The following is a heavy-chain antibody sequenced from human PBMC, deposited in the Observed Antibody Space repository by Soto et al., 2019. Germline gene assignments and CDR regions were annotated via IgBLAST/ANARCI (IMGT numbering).Heavy chain of an antibody. CDR2: INPNSGGT. D-gene: IGHD3-3*01. CDR1: GYTFTGYY. CDR3: ARGQRFSDSFDP. V-gene: IGHV1-2*02. Sequence: ASVKVSCKASGYTFTGYYMHWVRQAPGRGLEWMGWINPNSGGTNYAQKFQGRVTMTRDTSISTAYMELSRLRFDDTAVYYCARGQRFSDSFDPWGQGTLVTVSS. J-gene: IGHJ5*02.